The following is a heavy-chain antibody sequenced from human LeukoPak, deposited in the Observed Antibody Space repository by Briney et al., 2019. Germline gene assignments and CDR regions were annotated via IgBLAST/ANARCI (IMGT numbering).Heavy chain of an antibody. CDR3: ARCSTPNPAMDV. D-gene: IGHD2/OR15-2a*01. CDR2: INHSGST. J-gene: IGHJ6*03. V-gene: IGHV4-34*01. CDR1: GGSFSGYY. Sequence: SETLSLTCAVYGGSFSGYYWSWIRQPPGKGLEWIGEINHSGSTNYNPSLKSRVTISVDTSKNQFSLKLSSVTAADTAVYYCARCSTPNPAMDVWGKGTTVTVSS.